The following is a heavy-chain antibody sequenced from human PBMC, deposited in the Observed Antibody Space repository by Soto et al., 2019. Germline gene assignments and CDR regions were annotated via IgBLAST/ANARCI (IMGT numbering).Heavy chain of an antibody. Sequence: PSETLSLTCTVSGGSISSYYWSWIRQPPGKGLEWIGYIYYSGSTNYNPSLKSRVTISVDTSKNQFSLKLSSVTAADTAVYYCARERRFGWFDPWGQGTLVTVSS. D-gene: IGHD3-16*01. CDR2: IYYSGST. J-gene: IGHJ5*02. CDR1: GGSISSYY. V-gene: IGHV4-59*01. CDR3: ARERRFGWFDP.